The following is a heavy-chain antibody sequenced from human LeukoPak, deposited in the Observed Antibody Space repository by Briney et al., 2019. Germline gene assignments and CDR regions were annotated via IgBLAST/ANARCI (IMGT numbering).Heavy chain of an antibody. D-gene: IGHD4-17*01. CDR2: INHSGSN. J-gene: IGHJ4*02. CDR1: GWSFSGYY. Sequence: KPSETLSLTCAVSGWSFSGYYWNWIRQPPGKGLEWIGEINHSGSNNYNPSLKRRVTISLDTSNNQFSLKLRTVTAADTAVYYWERARDYGDYYFDYWGQGTLVTVSS. CDR3: ERARDYGDYYFDY. V-gene: IGHV4-34*01.